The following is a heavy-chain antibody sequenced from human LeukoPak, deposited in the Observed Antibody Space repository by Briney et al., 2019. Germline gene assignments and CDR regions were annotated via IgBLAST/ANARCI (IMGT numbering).Heavy chain of an antibody. D-gene: IGHD3-3*01. CDR3: ARETERAYYDFWSGYPTFDY. V-gene: IGHV1-2*06. Sequence: ASVKVSCKASGYTFTGYYMHWVQQAPGQGLEWMGRINPKSGGTNYAQNFQGRVTMTRDTSISTAYMELSRLRSDDTAVYYCARETERAYYDFWSGYPTFDYWGQGTLVTVSS. J-gene: IGHJ4*02. CDR2: INPKSGGT. CDR1: GYTFTGYY.